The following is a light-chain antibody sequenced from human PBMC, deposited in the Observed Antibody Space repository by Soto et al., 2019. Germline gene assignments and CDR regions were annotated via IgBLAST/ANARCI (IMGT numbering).Light chain of an antibody. CDR3: SSYTSSSIDYV. CDR1: SSDVGGYNY. J-gene: IGLJ1*01. CDR2: EVS. Sequence: QSALTQPASVSGSPGQSITISCTGTSSDVGGYNYVSWYQQHPGKAPKLMIYEVSNRPSGVSNRFSGSKSGNTASLTISGLQAEDEADYCCSSYTSSSIDYVFGPGTKVTVL. V-gene: IGLV2-14*01.